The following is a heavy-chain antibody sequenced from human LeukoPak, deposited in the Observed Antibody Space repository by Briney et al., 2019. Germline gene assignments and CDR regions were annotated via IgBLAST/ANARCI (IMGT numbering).Heavy chain of an antibody. CDR1: RFTFSSYA. Sequence: GSLRLSCAASRFTFSSYAMHWVRQAPGKGLEYVSAISSNGGSTYYANSVKGRFTISRDNSKNTLYLQMGSLRAEDMAVYYCARRITIFGGDYFDYWGQGTLVTVSS. D-gene: IGHD3-3*01. J-gene: IGHJ4*02. CDR2: ISSNGGST. CDR3: ARRITIFGGDYFDY. V-gene: IGHV3-64*01.